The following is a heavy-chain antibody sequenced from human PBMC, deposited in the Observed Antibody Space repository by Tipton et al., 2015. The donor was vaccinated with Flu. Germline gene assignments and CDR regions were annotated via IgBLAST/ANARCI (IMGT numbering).Heavy chain of an antibody. Sequence: TLSLTCNVSGGSIASDHYYWHWIRQPAGKGLEWIGRIYSSGTTLYNLSLRSRVTMSVDTSKDQFSLKLTSVTAADTAVYYCARGVDYDFWSGYYMFDRWGQGTLVTVSS. V-gene: IGHV4-61*02. CDR1: GGSIASDHYY. CDR2: IYSSGTT. J-gene: IGHJ5*02. D-gene: IGHD3-3*01. CDR3: ARGVDYDFWSGYYMFDR.